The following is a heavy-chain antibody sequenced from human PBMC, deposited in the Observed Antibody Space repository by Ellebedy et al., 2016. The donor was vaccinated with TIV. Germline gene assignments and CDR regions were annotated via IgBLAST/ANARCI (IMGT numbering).Heavy chain of an antibody. CDR3: AVDPIVVVPIRDY. CDR2: INPNSGGT. Sequence: AASVKVSCKASGYTFTGYYMHWVRQAPGQGLEWMGWINPNSGGTNYAQKFQGRVTMTRDTSISTAYMELSRLRSDDTAVYYCAVDPIVVVPIRDYWGQGTLVTVSS. V-gene: IGHV1-2*02. J-gene: IGHJ4*02. D-gene: IGHD2-2*01. CDR1: GYTFTGYY.